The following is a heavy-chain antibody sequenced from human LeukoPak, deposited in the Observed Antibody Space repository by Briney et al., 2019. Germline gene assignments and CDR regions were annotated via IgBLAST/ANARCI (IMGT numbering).Heavy chain of an antibody. J-gene: IGHJ4*02. CDR3: ASNWTQLSGYYFGY. CDR2: IIPIFGTA. V-gene: IGHV1-69*05. Sequence: SVKVSCKASGGTFSSYAISWVRQAPGQGLEWMGRIIPIFGTANYAQKFQGRVTITTDESTSTAYMELSSLRSEDTAVYYCASNWTQLSGYYFGYWGQGTLVTVSS. CDR1: GGTFSSYA. D-gene: IGHD5-18*01.